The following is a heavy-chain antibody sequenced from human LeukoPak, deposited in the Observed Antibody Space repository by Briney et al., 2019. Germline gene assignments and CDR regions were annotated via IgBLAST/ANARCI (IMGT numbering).Heavy chain of an antibody. D-gene: IGHD2-15*01. CDR2: INPSGGST. Sequence: ASVKVSCKASGYTFTSYYMHWVRQAPGQGLEWMGIINPSGGSTSYAQKFQGRVTMTRDMPTSTVYMELSSLRSEDTAVYYCARGGYCSGGSCYSLFIWGQGTLVTVSS. V-gene: IGHV1-46*01. J-gene: IGHJ4*02. CDR1: GYTFTSYY. CDR3: ARGGYCSGGSCYSLFI.